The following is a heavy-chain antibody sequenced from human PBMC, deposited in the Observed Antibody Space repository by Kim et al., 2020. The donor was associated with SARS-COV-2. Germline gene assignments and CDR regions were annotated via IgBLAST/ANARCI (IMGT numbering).Heavy chain of an antibody. V-gene: IGHV3-9*01. J-gene: IGHJ3*02. D-gene: IGHD1-26*01. Sequence: VKGRFTISRDNAKNSLYLQMNSLRPEDTALYYCAKDIGLDTVGSPSGVFDIWGQGTMVTVSS. CDR3: AKDIGLDTVGSPSGVFDI.